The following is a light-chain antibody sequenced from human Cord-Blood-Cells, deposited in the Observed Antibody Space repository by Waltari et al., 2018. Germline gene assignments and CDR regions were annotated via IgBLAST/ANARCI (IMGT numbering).Light chain of an antibody. V-gene: IGLV2-23*01. CDR3: CSYAGSSTYV. CDR2: EGS. CDR1: SRDVGRYNL. Sequence: QSALTQPASVSGSPVQSITTPRTGTSRDVGRYNLVHWYQQHPGKAPKLMIYEGSKRPSGVSNRFSGSKSGNTASLTISGLQAEDEADYYCCSYAGSSTYVFGTGTKVTVL. J-gene: IGLJ1*01.